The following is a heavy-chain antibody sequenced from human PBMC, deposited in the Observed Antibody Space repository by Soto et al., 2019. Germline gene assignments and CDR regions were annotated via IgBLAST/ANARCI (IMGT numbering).Heavy chain of an antibody. J-gene: IGHJ5*01. CDR1: GASISSYY. CDR3: ARQDIVLVPAARTNWFDS. V-gene: IGHV4-59*08. D-gene: IGHD2-2*01. CDR2: VYYSGST. Sequence: SETLSLTCTVSGASISSYYWSWIRQPPGKGLEWIGYVYYSGSTNYNPSLKSRVTISVDTSKNQFSLKVSSVTAADTAVYYCARQDIVLVPAARTNWFDSWGQGTLVTVSS.